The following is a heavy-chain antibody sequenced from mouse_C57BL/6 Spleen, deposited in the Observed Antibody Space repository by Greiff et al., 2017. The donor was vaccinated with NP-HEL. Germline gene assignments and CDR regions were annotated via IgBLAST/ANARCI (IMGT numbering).Heavy chain of an antibody. CDR3: ARYTGLGHFDY. D-gene: IGHD4-1*01. Sequence: EVKLMESGGGLVQPGGSLSLSCAASGFTFTDYYMSWVRQPPGKALEWLGFIRNKANGYTTEYSASVKGRFTISRDNSQSILYLQMNALRAEDSATYYCARYTGLGHFDYWGQGTTLTVSS. CDR2: IRNKANGYTT. V-gene: IGHV7-3*01. J-gene: IGHJ2*01. CDR1: GFTFTDYY.